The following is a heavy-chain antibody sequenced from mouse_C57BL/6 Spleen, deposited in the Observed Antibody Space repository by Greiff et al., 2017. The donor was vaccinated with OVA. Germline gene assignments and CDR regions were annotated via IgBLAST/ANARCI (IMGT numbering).Heavy chain of an antibody. CDR3: ARHGDYDGAWFAY. V-gene: IGHV5-6*01. J-gene: IGHJ3*01. CDR2: ISSGGSYT. D-gene: IGHD2-4*01. CDR1: GFTFSSYG. Sequence: EVQVVESGGDLVKPGGSLKLSCAASGFTFSSYGMSWVRQTPDKRLEWVATISSGGSYTYYPDSVKGRFTISRDNAKNTLYLQMSSLKSEDTAMYYCARHGDYDGAWFAYWGQGTLVTVSA.